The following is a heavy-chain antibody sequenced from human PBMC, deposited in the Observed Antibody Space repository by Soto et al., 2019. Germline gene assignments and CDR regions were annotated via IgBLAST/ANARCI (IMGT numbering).Heavy chain of an antibody. V-gene: IGHV4-34*01. D-gene: IGHD4-17*01. CDR2: ITHRGSP. CDR3: ARIPGSDYSDPHAY. CDR1: GGSFSGYH. Sequence: PSETLSLTCAVYGGSFSGYHWTWIRQAPGRGLDWIGEITHRGSPTYKSSLKSRLTISVDTSKNQFSLNLRSVTAADTAVYYCARIPGSDYSDPHAYWAQGTLVTVSS. J-gene: IGHJ4*02.